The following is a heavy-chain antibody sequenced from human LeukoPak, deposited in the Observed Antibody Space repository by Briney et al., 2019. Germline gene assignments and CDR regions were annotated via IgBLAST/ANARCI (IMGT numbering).Heavy chain of an antibody. V-gene: IGHV1-46*01. CDR3: ARDWTTVTTGLVGRYFDL. Sequence: ASVKVSCKASGYTFTSYYMHWVRQAPGQGLEWMGIINPSGGSTSYAQKFQGRVIMTRDTSTSTVYMELSSLRSGDTAVYYCARDWTTVTTGLVGRYFDLWGRGTLVTVSS. J-gene: IGHJ2*01. D-gene: IGHD4-17*01. CDR1: GYTFTSYY. CDR2: INPSGGST.